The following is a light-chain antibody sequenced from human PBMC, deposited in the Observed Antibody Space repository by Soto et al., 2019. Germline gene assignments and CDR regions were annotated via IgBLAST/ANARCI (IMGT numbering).Light chain of an antibody. CDR2: RSN. V-gene: IGLV1-47*01. J-gene: IGLJ1*01. Sequence: QSVLTQPPSASGTPGQRVTISCSGSSSNIGTNYVYWYQQLPGAAPKLLIYRSNQRPSGVPDRFSGSKSGTSASLAISGLRSEDEADYYCAAWDDSLSGPLFVFGTGTKVNVL. CDR1: SSNIGTNY. CDR3: AAWDDSLSGPLFV.